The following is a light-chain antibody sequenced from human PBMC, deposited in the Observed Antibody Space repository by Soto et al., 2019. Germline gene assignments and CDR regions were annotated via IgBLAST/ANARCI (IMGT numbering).Light chain of an antibody. V-gene: IGLV2-11*01. CDR3: CSYAGSYTWV. Sequence: QSALTQPRSVSRSPGQSVTISCTGTSSDVGFYNYVSWYQQHPGKAPKLMIYDDTKWPSGVPDRFSGSKSGNTASLTISGLQAEDEADYYCCSYAGSYTWVFGGGTQLTVL. CDR2: DDT. CDR1: SSDVGFYNY. J-gene: IGLJ3*02.